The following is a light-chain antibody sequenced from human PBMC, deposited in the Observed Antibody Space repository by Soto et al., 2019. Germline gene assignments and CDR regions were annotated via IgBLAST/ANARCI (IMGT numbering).Light chain of an antibody. J-gene: IGLJ1*01. CDR2: DVT. CDR3: TSYTSSISPYV. V-gene: IGLV2-14*03. Sequence: QSVLTQPASVSGSPGQSITISCTGSSSDVGAYNYASWYQHHPDKAPKLVIYDVTNRPSGVSNRFSGSKSGNTASLTISGLQAEDYADYYCTSYTSSISPYVFGTGTKVTVL. CDR1: SSDVGAYNY.